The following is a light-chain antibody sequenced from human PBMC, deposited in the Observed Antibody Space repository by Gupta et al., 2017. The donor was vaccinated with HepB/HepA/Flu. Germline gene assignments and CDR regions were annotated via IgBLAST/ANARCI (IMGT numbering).Light chain of an antibody. Sequence: SSVLTQPPSVSVAPGETARITCGGNNIGSKSVHWYQQKPGQAPVVVVYDDSDRHSGIPERFSGSNSGNTATLTISRVEAGDEADYYCQVWDSNSDPVVFGGGTKLTVL. CDR2: DDS. V-gene: IGLV3-21*02. CDR3: QVWDSNSDPVV. J-gene: IGLJ2*01. CDR1: NIGSKS.